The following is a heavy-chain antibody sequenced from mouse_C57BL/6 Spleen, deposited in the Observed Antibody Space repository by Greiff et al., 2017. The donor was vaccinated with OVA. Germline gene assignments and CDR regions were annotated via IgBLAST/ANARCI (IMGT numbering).Heavy chain of an antibody. Sequence: QVQLQQPGAELVRPGSSVKLSCKASGYTFTSYWMHWVKQRPIQGLEWLGKIDPSDSETHYNQKFKDKGTLTVDKFSNTAYMQLSSLTSEDSAVYYCAREGDGGSPDYWGQGTTLTVSS. J-gene: IGHJ2*01. D-gene: IGHD1-1*01. CDR1: GYTFTSYW. CDR3: AREGDGGSPDY. CDR2: IDPSDSET. V-gene: IGHV1-52*01.